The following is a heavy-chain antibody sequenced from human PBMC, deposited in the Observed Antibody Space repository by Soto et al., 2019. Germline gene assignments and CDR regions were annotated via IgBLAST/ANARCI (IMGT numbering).Heavy chain of an antibody. J-gene: IGHJ4*02. V-gene: IGHV3-23*01. Sequence: GGSLSLSCAASGFTFSSYAMNWVRQAPGKGLEWVSVITGSGGSTYYVDSVKGRFTISRDTSKSRLFLQMNSLRAEDTAVYYCAKDRYGDYGGIDYWGQGTMVTVSS. CDR2: ITGSGGST. CDR3: AKDRYGDYGGIDY. CDR1: GFTFSSYA. D-gene: IGHD4-17*01.